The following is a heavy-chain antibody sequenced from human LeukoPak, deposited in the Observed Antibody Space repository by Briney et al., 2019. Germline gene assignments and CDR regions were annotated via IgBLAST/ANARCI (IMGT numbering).Heavy chain of an antibody. CDR2: IWFDGSEK. CDR1: GFSFGHCG. V-gene: IGHV3-33*06. J-gene: IGHJ4*02. Sequence: GGSLRLSCAASGFSFGHCGMHWVRQAPTKGLEWVAVIWFDGSEKFYGDSVNGRFTISRDNSKSTLYLQMNSLGVDDTAVYYCVKANAKNNGIFVSWGQGTLVTVSS. D-gene: IGHD1/OR15-1a*01. CDR3: VKANAKNNGIFVS.